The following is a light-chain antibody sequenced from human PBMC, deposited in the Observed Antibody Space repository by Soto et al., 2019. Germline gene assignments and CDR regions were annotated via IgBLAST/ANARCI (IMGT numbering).Light chain of an antibody. CDR3: QQYYSSPLT. CDR2: WAS. V-gene: IGKV4-1*01. CDR1: QSVLFSSNNNNY. Sequence: EIVMTQSPDSLAVSLGERATINCKSSQSVLFSSNNNNYLAWYQLKPGQPPKLLIYWASTRESGVPDRFSGSGSGTDFTLTISSLRAEDVAVYYCQQYYSSPLTFGGGTKVEIK. J-gene: IGKJ4*01.